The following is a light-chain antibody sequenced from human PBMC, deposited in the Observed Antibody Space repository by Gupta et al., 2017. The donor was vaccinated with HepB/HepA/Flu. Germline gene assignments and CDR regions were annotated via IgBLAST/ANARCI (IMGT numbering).Light chain of an antibody. V-gene: IGKV3-11*01. Sequence: EIVFTQSPATLSLSPGERGTLSCKASQYVDIYLAWYRQIPGQPPRLLIYDTSNRATGTPARFSGSGSGTDFTLTIASLEPEDFAIYYCQQRRSWPITFGQGTRVEIK. CDR1: QYVDIY. J-gene: IGKJ5*01. CDR2: DTS. CDR3: QQRRSWPIT.